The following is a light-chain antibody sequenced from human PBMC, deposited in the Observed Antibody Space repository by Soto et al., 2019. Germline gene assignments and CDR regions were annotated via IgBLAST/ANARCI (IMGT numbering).Light chain of an antibody. J-gene: IGLJ2*01. CDR2: GNS. CDR3: QSYDSSLSVV. Sequence: QSVLTQPPSVSVAPGQRVTISCTGSSSNIGAGYDVHWYQQLPGTAPNLLIYGNSNRPSGVPDRFSGAKSGTSASLAITGLQAEDEADYYCQSYDSSLSVVFGGGTKLTVL. CDR1: SSNIGAGYD. V-gene: IGLV1-40*01.